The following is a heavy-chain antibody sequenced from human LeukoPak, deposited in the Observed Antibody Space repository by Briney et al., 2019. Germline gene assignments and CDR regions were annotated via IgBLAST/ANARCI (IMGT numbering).Heavy chain of an antibody. Sequence: SETLSLTCTVSGGSISNYYWSWIRQPPGTARERIGYIYYTGTTNYNPSLRSRVTISVDTSKNQFSLKLSSVTAADAAVYYCARVVGYGYSDYGGQGALVTVSS. CDR2: IYYTGTT. CDR3: ARVVGYGYSDY. CDR1: GGSISNYY. J-gene: IGHJ4*02. V-gene: IGHV4-59*01. D-gene: IGHD5-18*01.